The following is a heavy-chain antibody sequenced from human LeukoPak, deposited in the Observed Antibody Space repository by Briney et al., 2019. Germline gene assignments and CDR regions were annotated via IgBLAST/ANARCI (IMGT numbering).Heavy chain of an antibody. CDR1: GGSISSSSYY. V-gene: IGHV4-39*01. CDR3: ARLLDYGGNSVAFDI. CDR2: IYYSGSA. J-gene: IGHJ3*02. Sequence: SETLSLTCTVSGGSISSSSYYWGWIRQPPGKGLEWIGSIYYSGSAYYNPSLKSRVTISVDTSKNQFSLKLSSVTAADTAVYYCARLLDYGGNSVAFDIWGQGTMVTVSS. D-gene: IGHD4-23*01.